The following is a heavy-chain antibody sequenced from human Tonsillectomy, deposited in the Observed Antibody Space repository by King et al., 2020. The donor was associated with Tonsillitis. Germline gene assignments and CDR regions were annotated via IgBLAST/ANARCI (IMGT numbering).Heavy chain of an antibody. Sequence: VQLVESGGGLVKPGGSLRLSCAASGFTFSNAWMNWVRQAPGKGLEWVGRIKSKTDGGTTDYAAPVKGRFTISRDDSTNTLYLQMNSLKTEDTAVYYCTTFLGVLIIRDSWAQATLATVPS. CDR2: IKSKTDGGTT. D-gene: IGHD3-3*01. CDR1: GFTFSNAW. V-gene: IGHV3-15*01. CDR3: TTFLGVLIIRDS. J-gene: IGHJ4*02.